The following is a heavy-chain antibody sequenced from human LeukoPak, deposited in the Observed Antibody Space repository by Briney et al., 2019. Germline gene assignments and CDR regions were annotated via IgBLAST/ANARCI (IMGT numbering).Heavy chain of an antibody. J-gene: IGHJ4*02. CDR1: GGSISSGGYY. CDR2: IYYSGST. Sequence: SETLSLTCTVSGGSISSGGYYWSWIRQHPGKGLEWIGYIYYSGSTYYNPSLKSRVTISVDTSKNQFSLKLSSVTAADTAVYYCARADSSSWSFDYWGQGTLVTVSS. CDR3: ARADSSSWSFDY. D-gene: IGHD6-13*01. V-gene: IGHV4-31*03.